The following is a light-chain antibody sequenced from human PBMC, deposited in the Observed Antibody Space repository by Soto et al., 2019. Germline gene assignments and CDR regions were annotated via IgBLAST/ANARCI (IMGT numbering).Light chain of an antibody. Sequence: QSVLTQPASVSGSPGQSITISCTGTSSDVGGYNYVSWYQQHPGRAPKLMIYEVSHRPSGVSNRFSGSKSGNTASLTISGLQAEDEADYFCSSYTSRNKVFGTGTKVTVL. J-gene: IGLJ1*01. CDR1: SSDVGGYNY. V-gene: IGLV2-14*01. CDR3: SSYTSRNKV. CDR2: EVS.